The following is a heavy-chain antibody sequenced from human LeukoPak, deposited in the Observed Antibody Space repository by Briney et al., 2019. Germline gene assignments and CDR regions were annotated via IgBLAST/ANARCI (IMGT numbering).Heavy chain of an antibody. Sequence: SETLSLTCTVSGGSISNYYWTWIRQPPGEGLEWIGSIYYDGSTNYNPSLKSRVTISLDTPKNQFSLKLSSVTAADTAVYYCARDGGYGSGSALWGQGTLITVSS. V-gene: IGHV4-59*01. CDR1: GGSISNYY. D-gene: IGHD3-10*01. CDR2: IYYDGST. J-gene: IGHJ4*02. CDR3: ARDGGYGSGSAL.